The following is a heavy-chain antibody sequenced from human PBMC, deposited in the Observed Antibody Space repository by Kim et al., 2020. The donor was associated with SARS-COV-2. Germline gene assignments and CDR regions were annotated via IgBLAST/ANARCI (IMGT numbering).Heavy chain of an antibody. V-gene: IGHV4-34*01. CDR1: GGSFSGYY. D-gene: IGHD1-26*01. CDR2: INHSGST. CDR3: ARGRPSMGLYWYFDL. Sequence: SETLSLTCAVYGGSFSGYYWSWIRQPPGKGLEWIGEINHSGSTNYNPSLKSRVTISVDTSKNQFSLKLSSVTAADTAVYYCARGRPSMGLYWYFDLWGRGTLVTVSS. J-gene: IGHJ2*01.